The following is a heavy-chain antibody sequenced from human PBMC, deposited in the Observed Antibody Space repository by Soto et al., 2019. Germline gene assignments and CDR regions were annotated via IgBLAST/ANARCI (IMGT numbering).Heavy chain of an antibody. CDR2: LNYSGNT. J-gene: IGHJ4*02. Sequence: QVQLQESGPGLVKPSETLSLTCTVSGDSIGRYYWSWIRQSPGKGLEWIGYLNYSGNTNYNPSLKSRVTISVDTSQNQFSLKLSSVTAADTAVYYCARDTLPSIWGQGTLVTVSS. V-gene: IGHV4-59*01. CDR3: ARDTLPSI. CDR1: GDSIGRYY.